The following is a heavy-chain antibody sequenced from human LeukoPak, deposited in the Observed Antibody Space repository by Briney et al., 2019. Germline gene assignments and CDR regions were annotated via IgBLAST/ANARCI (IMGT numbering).Heavy chain of an antibody. CDR3: ARDSSGWHSVHY. CDR2: IYHSGST. V-gene: IGHV4-30-2*01. Sequence: SQTLSLTCTVSGGSISSGGYYWSWIRQPPGKGLEWIGYIYHSGSTYYNPSLKSRVTISVDRSKNQFSLKLSSVTAADTAVYYCARDSSGWHSVHYWGQGTLVTVSS. CDR1: GGSISSGGYY. D-gene: IGHD6-19*01. J-gene: IGHJ4*02.